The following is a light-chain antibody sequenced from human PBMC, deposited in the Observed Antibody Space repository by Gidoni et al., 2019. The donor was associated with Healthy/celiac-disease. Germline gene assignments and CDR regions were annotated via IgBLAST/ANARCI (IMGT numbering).Light chain of an antibody. CDR2: AAS. CDR1: QGIISY. CDR3: QQLNSYPGIT. V-gene: IGKV1-9*01. J-gene: IGKJ5*01. Sequence: DIQLTQSPSFLSASVGNRVTITCRASQGIISYLAWYQQKPGKAPKLLIYAASTLQSGVPSRFSGSGSGTEFTLTISSLQPEDFATYYCQQLNSYPGITFGQGTRLEIK.